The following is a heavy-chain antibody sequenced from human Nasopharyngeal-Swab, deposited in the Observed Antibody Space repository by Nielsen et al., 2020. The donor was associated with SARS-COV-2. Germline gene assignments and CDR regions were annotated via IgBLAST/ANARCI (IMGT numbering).Heavy chain of an antibody. J-gene: IGHJ6*02. V-gene: IGHV3-21*01. Sequence: GESLKISCAASGFTFSSYTMNWVRQAPGKGLVWVASTNAAGTYAHYADSVKGRFTISRENAKNSLYLQMNSLRAEDTAVYYCARDHLMTVTIPYYYYGMDVWGQGTTVTVSS. CDR3: ARDHLMTVTIPYYYYGMDV. CDR1: GFTFSSYT. CDR2: TNAAGTYA. D-gene: IGHD4-11*01.